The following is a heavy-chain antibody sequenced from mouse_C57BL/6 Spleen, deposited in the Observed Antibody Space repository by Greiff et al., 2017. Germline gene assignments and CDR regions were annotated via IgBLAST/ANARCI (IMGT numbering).Heavy chain of an antibody. CDR3: ARSTTVVGFDY. J-gene: IGHJ2*01. CDR2: IYPGDGDT. CDR1: GYAFSSSW. Sequence: QVQLKQSGPELVKPGASVKISCKASGYAFSSSWMNWVKQRPGKGLEWIGRIYPGDGDTNYNGKFKGKATLTADKSSSTAYMQLSSLTSEDSAVYFCARSTTVVGFDYWGQGTTLTVSS. V-gene: IGHV1-82*01. D-gene: IGHD1-1*01.